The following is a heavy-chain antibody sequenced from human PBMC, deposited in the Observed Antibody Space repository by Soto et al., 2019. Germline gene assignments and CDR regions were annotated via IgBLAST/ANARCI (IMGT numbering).Heavy chain of an antibody. CDR2: IYPGDSDT. CDR1: GYSFSNYW. CDR3: ARYLYDCLDY. J-gene: IGHJ4*02. V-gene: IGHV5-51*01. D-gene: IGHD2-21*02. Sequence: PGESLKISCKGSGYSFSNYWIAWVRQMPGKGLEWMGIIYPGDSDTRYSPSFQGQVTISVDKSISTAYLQWSSLKASDTAIYYCARYLYDCLDYWGQGILVTVS.